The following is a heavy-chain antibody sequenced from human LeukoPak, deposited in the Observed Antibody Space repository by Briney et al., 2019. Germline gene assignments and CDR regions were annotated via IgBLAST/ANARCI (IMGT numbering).Heavy chain of an antibody. D-gene: IGHD6-6*01. CDR3: AREGEYSSSLH. J-gene: IGHJ4*02. CDR1: GGSISSSSYF. Sequence: KPSETLSLTCTVSGGSISSSSYFWGWIRQPPGKGLEWIGSIYYSGSTYYNPSLKSRVTISVDTSKNQFSLKLSSVTAADTAVYYCAREGEYSSSLHWGQGTLVTVSS. V-gene: IGHV4-39*07. CDR2: IYYSGST.